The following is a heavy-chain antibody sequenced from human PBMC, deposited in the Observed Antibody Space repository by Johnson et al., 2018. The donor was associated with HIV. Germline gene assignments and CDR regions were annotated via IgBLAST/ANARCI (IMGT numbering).Heavy chain of an antibody. J-gene: IGHJ3*02. CDR2: ISYDGSNK. D-gene: IGHD2-2*01. V-gene: IGHV3-30-3*01. Sequence: QVQLVESGGGVVQPGRSLRLSCAASGFTFSSYAMHWVRQAPGKGLEWVAVISYDGSNKYYADSVKGRFTISRDNSKNTLYLQMNSLRAEDTAADYCAGGGGYCSSTSCYEDALDAFDIWGQGTMVTVSS. CDR3: AGGGGYCSSTSCYEDALDAFDI. CDR1: GFTFSSYA.